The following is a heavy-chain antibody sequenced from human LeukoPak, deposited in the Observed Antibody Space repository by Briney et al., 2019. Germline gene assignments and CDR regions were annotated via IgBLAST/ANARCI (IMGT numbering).Heavy chain of an antibody. CDR3: ASPHCSSTSCYGWFDP. CDR1: GGSISSSSYY. J-gene: IGHJ5*02. V-gene: IGHV4-39*01. CDR2: IYYSGST. D-gene: IGHD2-2*01. Sequence: SETLSLTCTVSGGSISSSSYYWGWIRQPPGKGREWIGSIYYSGSTYYNPSLKSRVTISVDTSKNQLSLKLSSVTAADTAVYYCASPHCSSTSCYGWFDPWGQGTLVTVSS.